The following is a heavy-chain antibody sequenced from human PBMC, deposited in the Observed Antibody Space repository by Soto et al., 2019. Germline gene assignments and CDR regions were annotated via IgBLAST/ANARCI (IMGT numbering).Heavy chain of an antibody. CDR1: GFTFSTYW. J-gene: IGHJ4*02. D-gene: IGHD3-16*01. CDR3: ASQRRDGFFGDY. CDR2: IKQDGSEK. Sequence: EVQVVESGGGLVQPGGSLRLSCVGSGFTFSTYWMTWVRQAPGKGLEWVANIKQDGSEKHYVDSVKGRFTISRDNPNNSLYLQMNSLRAEDTAVYYCASQRRDGFFGDYWGQGTLVTVSS. V-gene: IGHV3-7*01.